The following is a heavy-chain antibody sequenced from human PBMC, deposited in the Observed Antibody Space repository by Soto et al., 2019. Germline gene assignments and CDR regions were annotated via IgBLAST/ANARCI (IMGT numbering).Heavy chain of an antibody. CDR3: ARRAETNGWNGFGADKYYFDF. J-gene: IGHJ4*02. V-gene: IGHV1-8*01. D-gene: IGHD1-1*01. Sequence: VKVSCKASGYTFTSYDIYWVRQATGQGLEWMGWMNPNTGNSGYAQKFQGRVTMTSDTSISTAHMELSSLRSEDTAVYYCARRAETNGWNGFGADKYYFDFWGQGTLVTVSS. CDR1: GYTFTSYD. CDR2: MNPNTGNS.